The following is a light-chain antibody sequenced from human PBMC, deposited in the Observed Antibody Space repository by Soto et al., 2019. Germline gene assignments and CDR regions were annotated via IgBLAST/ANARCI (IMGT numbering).Light chain of an antibody. J-gene: IGKJ1*01. Sequence: ERGLTQSPGTLSLSPGETATLSCRASQRVSSSYLAWYQQNPCQAPRLLIYGASSRATGIPDRFSGSGSGTDFTLTLSRLEPEDFAVYYFQQFGSSSCTFGPGTKVQI. V-gene: IGKV3-20*01. CDR3: QQFGSSSCT. CDR2: GAS. CDR1: QRVSSSY.